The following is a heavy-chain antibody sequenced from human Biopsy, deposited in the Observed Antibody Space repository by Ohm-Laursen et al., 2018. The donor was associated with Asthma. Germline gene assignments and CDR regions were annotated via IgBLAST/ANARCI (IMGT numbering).Heavy chain of an antibody. V-gene: IGHV4-39*01. CDR1: NGSISSNFYY. J-gene: IGHJ3*01. D-gene: IGHD6-13*01. CDR2: IHKNGIG. CDR3: ARQKLAAAEGPFDL. Sequence: GTLSLTCTVSNGSISSNFYYWGWIRQPPGKGLEWVGSIHKNGIGYYKSSLKSRPTISVDTSKNQFSLKVTSVTAADTAVYYCARQKLAAAEGPFDLWGQGTMVTVSS.